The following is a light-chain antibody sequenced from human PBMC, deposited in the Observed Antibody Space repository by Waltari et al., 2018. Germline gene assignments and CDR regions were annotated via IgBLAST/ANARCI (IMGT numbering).Light chain of an antibody. CDR1: SSDVGGYNY. Sequence: QSALTQPASVSGSPGQSITISCTGSSSDVGGYNYVSWYQQHPDKAPQLMLFEVTNRPSGVSNRFAGSKSGNTASLTISGLQPDDEAHYYCSSYRTGDTLVFGGGTKVTVL. V-gene: IGLV2-14*01. CDR3: SSYRTGDTLV. J-gene: IGLJ2*01. CDR2: EVT.